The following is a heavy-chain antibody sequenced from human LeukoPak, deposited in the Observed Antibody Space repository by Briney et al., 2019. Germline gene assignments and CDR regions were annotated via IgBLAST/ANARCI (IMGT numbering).Heavy chain of an antibody. D-gene: IGHD6-19*01. Sequence: ASVKVSCKASGYTFTSYDINWVRQATGQGLEWMGWMNPNSGNTGYAQKFQGRVTMTRNTSISTAYMELSSLRPEDTAVYYCARGSSGWYYFDYWGQGTLVTVSS. CDR1: GYTFTSYD. CDR3: ARGSSGWYYFDY. V-gene: IGHV1-8*01. J-gene: IGHJ4*02. CDR2: MNPNSGNT.